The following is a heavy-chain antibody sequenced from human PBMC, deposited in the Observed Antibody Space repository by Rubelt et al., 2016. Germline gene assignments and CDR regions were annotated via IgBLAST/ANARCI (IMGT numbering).Heavy chain of an antibody. J-gene: IGHJ6*02. Sequence: QVQLVQSGAEVKKPGASVRVSCEASGYTLTGYFIHWVRQAPGQGLEWMGWMNPHNSNTNYAQKFQGRVTMTRNTSTNTAYMELSSLTSEDTAVYYCARGYYYYGLDVWGQGTTVTVSS. CDR2: MNPHNSNT. V-gene: IGHV1-8*02. CDR3: ARGYYYYGLDV. CDR1: GYTLTGYF.